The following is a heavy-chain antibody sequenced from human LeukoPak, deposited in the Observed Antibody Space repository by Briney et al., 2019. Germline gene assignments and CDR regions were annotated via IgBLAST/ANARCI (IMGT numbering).Heavy chain of an antibody. CDR1: GYIFTSYG. D-gene: IGHD3-22*01. V-gene: IGHV1-18*01. J-gene: IGHJ4*02. Sequence: ASVRVSCKASGYIFTSYGLSWVRQAPGQGLEWMGWISANNGHTHYAQKFQGRLTNTRDMSTRTVDMELRSLRSDDTAVYYCARDMRHYRYYESDEYYFNFEYWGQGTLVTVSS. CDR3: ARDMRHYRYYESDEYYFNFEY. CDR2: ISANNGHT.